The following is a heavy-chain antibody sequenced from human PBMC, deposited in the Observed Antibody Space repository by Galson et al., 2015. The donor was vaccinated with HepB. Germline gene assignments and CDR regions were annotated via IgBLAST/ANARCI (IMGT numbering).Heavy chain of an antibody. CDR3: ARDSWKVVAAAGDDY. D-gene: IGHD6-13*01. Sequence: SVKVSCKASGGTFSSYAISWVRQAPGQGLEWMGGIIPIFGTANYAQKFQGRVTITADESTSTAYMELSSLRSEDTAVYYCARDSWKVVAAAGDDYWGQGTLVTVSS. V-gene: IGHV1-69*13. CDR2: IIPIFGTA. J-gene: IGHJ4*02. CDR1: GGTFSSYA.